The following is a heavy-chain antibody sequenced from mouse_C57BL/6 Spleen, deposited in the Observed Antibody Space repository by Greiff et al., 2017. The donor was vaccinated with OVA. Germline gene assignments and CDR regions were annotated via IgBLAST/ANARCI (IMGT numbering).Heavy chain of an antibody. V-gene: IGHV5-9-1*02. J-gene: IGHJ1*03. CDR3: TRERAKLGEGYFDV. Sequence: EVNVVESGEGLVKPGGSLKLSCAASGFTFSSYAMSWVRQTPEKRLEWVAYISSGGDYIYYADTVKGRFTISRDNARNTLYLQMSSLKSEDTAMYYCTRERAKLGEGYFDVWGTGPRSPSPQ. CDR1: GFTFSSYA. D-gene: IGHD4-1*01. CDR2: ISSGGDYI.